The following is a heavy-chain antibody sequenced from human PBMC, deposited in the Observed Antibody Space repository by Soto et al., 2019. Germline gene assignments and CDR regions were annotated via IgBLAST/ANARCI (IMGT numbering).Heavy chain of an antibody. CDR3: ARDGTLLSRFFDY. CDR2: INAGNGDT. CDR1: GYSFTTYT. Sequence: ASVKVSCKASGYSFTTYTIHLVRQAPGQGLEWMGWINAGNGDTKYSQEFQGRVTITRDTSASSAHMELSSLRSEDTAVYYCARDGTLLSRFFDYWGQGTLVTVSS. V-gene: IGHV1-3*01. J-gene: IGHJ4*02. D-gene: IGHD3-10*01.